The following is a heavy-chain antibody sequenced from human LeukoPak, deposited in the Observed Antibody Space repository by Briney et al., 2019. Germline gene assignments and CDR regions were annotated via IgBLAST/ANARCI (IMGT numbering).Heavy chain of an antibody. Sequence: PGGSLRLSCAASGFTFSSYGMHWVRQAPGKGLEWVAVISYDGSNKYYADSVKGRFTISRDNSKNTLYLQMNSPRAEDTAVYYCAKDRDSSSWYLDYWGQGTLVTVSS. CDR2: ISYDGSNK. J-gene: IGHJ4*02. V-gene: IGHV3-30*18. CDR3: AKDRDSSSWYLDY. D-gene: IGHD6-13*01. CDR1: GFTFSSYG.